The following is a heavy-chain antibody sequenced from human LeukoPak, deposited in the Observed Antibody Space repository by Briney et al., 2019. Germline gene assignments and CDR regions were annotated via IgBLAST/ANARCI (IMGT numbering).Heavy chain of an antibody. D-gene: IGHD6-13*01. CDR2: IYYSGST. J-gene: IGHJ5*02. CDR1: GGSISSSSYY. V-gene: IGHV4-39*01. Sequence: SETLSLTCTVSGGSISSSSYYWGWIRQPPGKGLEWIGSIYYSGSTYYNPSLKSRVTISVDTSKNQFSLKLSSVTAADTAVYYCARNLAAAGIRWFDPWGQGTLVTVSS. CDR3: ARNLAAAGIRWFDP.